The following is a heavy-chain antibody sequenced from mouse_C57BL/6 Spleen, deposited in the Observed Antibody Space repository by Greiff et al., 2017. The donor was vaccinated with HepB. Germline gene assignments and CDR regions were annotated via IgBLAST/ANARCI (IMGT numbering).Heavy chain of an antibody. CDR1: GFTFSSYA. V-gene: IGHV5-9-1*02. J-gene: IGHJ3*01. CDR2: ISSGGDYI. D-gene: IGHD4-1*01. CDR3: TRDLTGTRGAWFAY. Sequence: EVHLVESGEGLVKPGGSLKLSCAASGFTFSSYAMSWVRQTPEKRLEWVAYISSGGDYIYYADTVKGRFTISRDNARNTLYLQMSSLKSEDTAMYYCTRDLTGTRGAWFAYWGQGTLVTVSA.